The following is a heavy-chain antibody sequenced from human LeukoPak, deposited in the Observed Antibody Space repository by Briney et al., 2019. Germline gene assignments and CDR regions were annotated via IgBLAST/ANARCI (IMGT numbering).Heavy chain of an antibody. D-gene: IGHD3-10*01. CDR3: ARVSGSYYNGPFDY. Sequence: GASVKVSCKASGYTFTGYYMHWVRQAPGQGLEWVGRINPNSGGTNYAQKFQGRVTMTRDTSISTAYMELSRLRSDDTAVYCCARVSGSYYNGPFDYWGQGTLVTVSS. J-gene: IGHJ4*02. V-gene: IGHV1-2*06. CDR1: GYTFTGYY. CDR2: INPNSGGT.